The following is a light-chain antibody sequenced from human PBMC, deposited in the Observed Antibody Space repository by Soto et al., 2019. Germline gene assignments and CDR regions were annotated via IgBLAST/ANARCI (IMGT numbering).Light chain of an antibody. CDR3: PRGDSTTPS. J-gene: IGKJ1*01. CDR2: AAS. V-gene: IGKV1-39*01. CDR1: QSISNY. Sequence: IQMTQSPSSLSASVGDRVTISCRASQSISNYLNWYQQKPGTAPKPLIYAASSLQSGIPLRSSGGGSKTDFTHTNSSLIVKNFATYNCPRGDSTTPSYGHGHKVEIK.